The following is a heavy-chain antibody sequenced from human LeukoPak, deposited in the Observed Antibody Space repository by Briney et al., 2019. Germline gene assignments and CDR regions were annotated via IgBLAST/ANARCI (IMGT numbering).Heavy chain of an antibody. CDR2: TSAYNGNT. CDR3: ARVTIFGVVIMGYFDY. CDR1: GYTFTSYG. Sequence: GASVKVSCKASGYTFTSYGISWVRQAPGQGLEWMGWTSAYNGNTNYAQKLQGRVTMTTDTSTSTAYMELRSLRSDDTAVYYCARVTIFGVVIMGYFDYWGQGTLVTVSS. D-gene: IGHD3-3*01. V-gene: IGHV1-18*01. J-gene: IGHJ4*02.